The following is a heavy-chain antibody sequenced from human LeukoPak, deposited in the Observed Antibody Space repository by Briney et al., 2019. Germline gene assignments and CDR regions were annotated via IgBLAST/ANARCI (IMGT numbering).Heavy chain of an antibody. D-gene: IGHD3-10*01. CDR1: GFTFTNYS. J-gene: IGHJ5*02. Sequence: GGSLRLSCAASGFTFTNYSMNWVRQTPGKGLESVSSISSSSTYKYYADSVKGRFTISRGNARNSLYLQMNSLRVDDTAVYYCYPHYYGSGNLNWFDPWGQGTLVTVSS. CDR2: ISSSSTYK. CDR3: YPHYYGSGNLNWFDP. V-gene: IGHV3-21*01.